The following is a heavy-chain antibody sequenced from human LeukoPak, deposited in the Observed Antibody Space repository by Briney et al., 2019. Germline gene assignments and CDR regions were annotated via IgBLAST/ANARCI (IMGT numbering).Heavy chain of an antibody. D-gene: IGHD3-22*01. CDR3: ARGRPYYYDSSGYYLDAFDI. J-gene: IGHJ3*02. CDR2: IWYDGSNK. Sequence: GGSLRLFCAASGFTFSSYGMHWVRQAPGKGLEWVAVIWYDGSNKYYAYSVKGRFTISRDNSKNTLYLQMNSLRAEDTAVYYCARGRPYYYDSSGYYLDAFDIWGQGTMVTVSS. V-gene: IGHV3-33*01. CDR1: GFTFSSYG.